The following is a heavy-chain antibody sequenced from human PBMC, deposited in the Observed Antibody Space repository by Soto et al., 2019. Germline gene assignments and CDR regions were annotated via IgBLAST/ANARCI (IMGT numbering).Heavy chain of an antibody. CDR2: ISAYNGNT. D-gene: IGHD3-22*01. CDR3: ALYYYDSSGYYYFDY. J-gene: IGHJ4*02. CDR1: GYTFTSYG. V-gene: IGHV1-18*01. Sequence: ASVKGSCKASGYTFTSYGISWVRQAPGQGLEWMGWISAYNGNTNYAQKLQGRVTMTTDTSTSTAYMELRSLRSDDTAVYYCALYYYDSSGYYYFDYWGQGTLVTVSS.